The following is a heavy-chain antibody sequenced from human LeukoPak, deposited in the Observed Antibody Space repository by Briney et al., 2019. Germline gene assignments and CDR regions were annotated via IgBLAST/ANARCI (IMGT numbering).Heavy chain of an antibody. CDR3: ARVSAAADAVDY. V-gene: IGHV4-30-4*01. Sequence: PSETLSLTCTVSGGSISSGDYYWSRIRQPPGKGLEWIGYIYYSGSTYYNPSLKSRVTISVDTSKNQFPLKLSSVTAADTAVYYCARVSAAADAVDYWGQGTLVTVSS. CDR2: IYYSGST. D-gene: IGHD6-13*01. CDR1: GGSISSGDYY. J-gene: IGHJ4*02.